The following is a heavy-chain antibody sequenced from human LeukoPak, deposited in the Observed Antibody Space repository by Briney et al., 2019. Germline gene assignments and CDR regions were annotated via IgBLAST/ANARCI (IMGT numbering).Heavy chain of an antibody. J-gene: IGHJ4*02. D-gene: IGHD3-10*01. CDR1: GFTFRSYG. V-gene: IGHV3-21*01. CDR3: ARGLDNYGSGSSD. CDR2: IDSSGVST. Sequence: PGRSLRLSCAASGFTFRSYGMHWVRQAPGKGLEWVSSIDSSGVSTFCVASLRGRFTISRDNAKNSLYLQMNSLRAEDTAVYYCARGLDNYGSGSSDWGQGTLVTVSS.